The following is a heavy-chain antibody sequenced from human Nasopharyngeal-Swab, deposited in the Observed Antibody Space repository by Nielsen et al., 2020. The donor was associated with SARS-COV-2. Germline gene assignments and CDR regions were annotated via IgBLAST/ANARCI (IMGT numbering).Heavy chain of an antibody. CDR2: INHSGRT. Sequence: SETLSLTCAVYGGSFSGYYWSWIRQPPGKGLEWIGEINHSGRTNYNPSLKSRVTTSVDTSKNQFSLKLSSVTAADTAVYYRARIAGTFAFVDYWGQGTLVTVSS. CDR3: ARIAGTFAFVDY. J-gene: IGHJ4*02. D-gene: IGHD6-13*01. V-gene: IGHV4-34*01. CDR1: GGSFSGYY.